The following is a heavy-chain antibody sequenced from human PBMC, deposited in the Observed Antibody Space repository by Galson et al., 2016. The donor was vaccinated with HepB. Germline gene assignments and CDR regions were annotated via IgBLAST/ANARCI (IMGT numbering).Heavy chain of an antibody. CDR2: ISYDGNYK. Sequence: SLRLSCAASGFTFSRCGMHWVRQAPGKGLEWVAVISYDGNYKYYADSVKGRFTTSRDNSKHTLYLQMNSLRAEDTAVYYCAKDGHPSPIGGSGTFFSYYQYYYVDVWGKGTTVTVSS. CDR3: AKDGHPSPIGGSGTFFSYYQYYYVDV. V-gene: IGHV3-30*18. CDR1: GFTFSRCG. D-gene: IGHD3-10*01. J-gene: IGHJ6*03.